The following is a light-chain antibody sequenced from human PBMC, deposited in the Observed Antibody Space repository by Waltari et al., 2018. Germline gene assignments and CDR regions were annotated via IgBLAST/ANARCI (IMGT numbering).Light chain of an antibody. CDR2: GAS. CDR1: EFISRN. Sequence: EIVMTQSPAILSVPPGEAATLSCTASEFISRNLAWYQHIPGQPPRLLIYGASNRAAGIPPRFSGSGSGTEFTLTISSLKSEDFALYYCQQYQNWPRTFGQGP. V-gene: IGKV3-15*01. CDR3: QQYQNWPRT. J-gene: IGKJ1*01.